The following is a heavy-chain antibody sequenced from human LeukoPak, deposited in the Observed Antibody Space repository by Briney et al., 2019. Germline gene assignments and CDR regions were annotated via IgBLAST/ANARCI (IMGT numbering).Heavy chain of an antibody. D-gene: IGHD3-22*01. CDR1: GFTFSSYA. CDR2: ISGSGGST. Sequence: GGSLRLSCAASGFTFSSYAMSWLRQAPGKGLEWVSAISGSGGSTYYAASVEGRFTISRDNSKNTLYLQMNCLRAEDTAVYFCAKDIDSSGQFDYWGQGTLVTVSS. CDR3: AKDIDSSGQFDY. J-gene: IGHJ4*02. V-gene: IGHV3-23*01.